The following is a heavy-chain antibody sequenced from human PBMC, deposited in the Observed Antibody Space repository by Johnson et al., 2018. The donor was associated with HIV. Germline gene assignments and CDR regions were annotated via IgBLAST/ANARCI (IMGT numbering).Heavy chain of an antibody. J-gene: IGHJ3*02. CDR1: GFTFSSYA. D-gene: IGHD2-21*01. CDR2: ISYDGSNK. CDR3: ARDRRAYCGGDCYVYDVAFDI. V-gene: IGHV3-30*04. Sequence: QVQLVESGGGVVQPGRSLRLSCAASGFTFSSYAMHWVRQAPGKGLEWVAVISYDGSNKYYADSVKGRFTISRDNSKNTLYLQMNSLRAEDTAVYYCARDRRAYCGGDCYVYDVAFDIWGQGTMVTVSS.